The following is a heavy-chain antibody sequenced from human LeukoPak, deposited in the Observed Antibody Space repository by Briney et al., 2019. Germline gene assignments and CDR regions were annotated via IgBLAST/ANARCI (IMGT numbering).Heavy chain of an antibody. V-gene: IGHV3-43*01. CDR2: ISWDGGSA. J-gene: IGHJ3*02. CDR3: ANIEYSSSSGAFDI. D-gene: IGHD6-6*01. Sequence: GGSLRLSCAASGFTFDDYTMHWVRQAPGKGLEWVSLISWDGGSAYYADSVKGRFTISRDNSKNSLYLQMNSLRTEDTALYYCANIEYSSSSGAFDIWGQGTMVTVSS. CDR1: GFTFDDYT.